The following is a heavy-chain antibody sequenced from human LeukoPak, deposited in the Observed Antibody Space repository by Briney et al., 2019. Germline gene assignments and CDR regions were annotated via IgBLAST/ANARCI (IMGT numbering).Heavy chain of an antibody. CDR1: IDSFSNYH. CDR3: AARGRYVDTAMVYGY. J-gene: IGHJ4*02. CDR2: VNESGGT. Sequence: SETLSLTCAVYIDSFSNYHWNWIRQTPAKGMEWIGEVNESGGTNISPSLRSRVTISVDTSKNQFSLKLSSVTAADTAVYYCAARGRYVDTAMVYGYWGQGTLVTVSS. D-gene: IGHD5-18*01. V-gene: IGHV4-34*01.